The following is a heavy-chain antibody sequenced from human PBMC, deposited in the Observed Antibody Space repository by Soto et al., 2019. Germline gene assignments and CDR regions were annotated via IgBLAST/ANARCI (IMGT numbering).Heavy chain of an antibody. CDR3: ATIYDSSGYYYGNNWFDP. Sequence: PSETLSLTCNVSGASISSGDYYWSWIRQHPGKGLEWIGYIWHTGSTYYNPSLKSRITISVDTSKNHFSLKLSSVTAADTAVYFCATIYDSSGYYYGNNWFDPWGQGTLVTVSS. CDR1: GASISSGDYY. D-gene: IGHD3-22*01. CDR2: IWHTGST. J-gene: IGHJ5*02. V-gene: IGHV4-31*03.